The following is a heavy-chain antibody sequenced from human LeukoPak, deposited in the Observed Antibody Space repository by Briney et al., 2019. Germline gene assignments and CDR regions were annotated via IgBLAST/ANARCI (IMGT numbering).Heavy chain of an antibody. Sequence: GGPLRLSCAASGFTFSSYSMNWVRQAPGKGLEWVSSISSSSSYIYYADSVKGRFTISRDNAKNSLYLQMNSLRAEDTAVYYCARDTTYRGGFDYWGQGTLVTVS. CDR3: ARDTTYRGGFDY. V-gene: IGHV3-21*01. CDR1: GFTFSSYS. D-gene: IGHD3-10*01. J-gene: IGHJ4*02. CDR2: ISSSSSYI.